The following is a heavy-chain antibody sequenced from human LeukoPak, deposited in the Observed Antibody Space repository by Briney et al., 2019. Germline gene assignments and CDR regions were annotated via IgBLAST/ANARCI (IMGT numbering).Heavy chain of an antibody. V-gene: IGHV4-39*01. CDR3: ARQRGYSAYDSFDS. Sequence: SETLSLTCTVSGGSVSSGSYYWSWIRQPPGKGLEWIGDIYYSGTTYFNPSLKSRLTMSVDASKNQFSVKLSTVTAADTAVYFCARQRGYSAYDSFDSWGQGVLVTVPS. J-gene: IGHJ4*02. D-gene: IGHD5-12*01. CDR1: GGSVSSGSYY. CDR2: IYYSGTT.